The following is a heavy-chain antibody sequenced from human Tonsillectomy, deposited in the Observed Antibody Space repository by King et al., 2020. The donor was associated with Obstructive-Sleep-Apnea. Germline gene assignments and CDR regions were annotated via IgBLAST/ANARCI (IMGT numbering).Heavy chain of an antibody. Sequence: QLVQSGPEVKKPGTSVKVSCKASGFTFTSSAVQWVRQARGQRLEWIGWIVVGSGNTNYAQKFQERVTITRDRSTSTAYMELSSRRSEDTAVYYCAAGPSYYDFWSGYFDYWGQGTLVTVSS. V-gene: IGHV1-58*01. CDR1: GFTFTSSA. D-gene: IGHD3-3*01. J-gene: IGHJ4*02. CDR3: AAGPSYYDFWSGYFDY. CDR2: IVVGSGNT.